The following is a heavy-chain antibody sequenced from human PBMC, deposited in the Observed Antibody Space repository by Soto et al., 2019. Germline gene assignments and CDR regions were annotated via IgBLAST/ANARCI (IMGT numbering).Heavy chain of an antibody. J-gene: IGHJ6*02. Sequence: VKVSFKASGYTFTSYYMHWVRQAPGQGLEWMGIINPSGGSTSYAQKFQGRVTMTRDTSTSTVYMELSSLRSEDTAVYYCARIDPRVYGMDVWGQGTTVTVSS. CDR3: ARIDPRVYGMDV. CDR2: INPSGGST. CDR1: GYTFTSYY. V-gene: IGHV1-46*01. D-gene: IGHD6-6*01.